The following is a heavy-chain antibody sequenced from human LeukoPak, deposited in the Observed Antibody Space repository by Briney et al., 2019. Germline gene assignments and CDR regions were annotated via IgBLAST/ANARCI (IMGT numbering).Heavy chain of an antibody. J-gene: IGHJ4*02. CDR1: GFTFSSYA. D-gene: IGHD4-17*01. CDR2: ISYDGSNK. Sequence: PGRSLRLSCAASGFTFSSYAMHWARQAPGKGLEWVAVISYDGSNKYYADSVKGRFTISRDNSKNTLYLQMNSLRAEDTAVYYCARDLAATTVTTYCFDYWGQGTLVTVSS. CDR3: ARDLAATTVTTYCFDY. V-gene: IGHV3-30*04.